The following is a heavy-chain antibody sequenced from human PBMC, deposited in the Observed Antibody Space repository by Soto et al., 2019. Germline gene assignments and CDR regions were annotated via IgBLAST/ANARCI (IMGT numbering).Heavy chain of an antibody. V-gene: IGHV1-24*01. D-gene: IGHD2-2*01. CDR3: ATLISLVGYCSSTSCQNFDY. Sequence: ASVKVSCKFSGYTITELSMHCVRQAPEKGLEWMGGFDPEDGETIYAQKFQGRVTMTEDTSTDTAYMELSSLRSEDTAVYYCATLISLVGYCSSTSCQNFDYWGQGTLVTVSS. CDR2: FDPEDGET. J-gene: IGHJ4*02. CDR1: GYTITELS.